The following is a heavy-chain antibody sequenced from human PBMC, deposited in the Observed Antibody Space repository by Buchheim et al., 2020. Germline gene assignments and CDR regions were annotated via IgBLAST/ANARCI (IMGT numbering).Heavy chain of an antibody. CDR3: ASTMRNDY. CDR2: ISSSSSTI. V-gene: IGHV3-48*02. Sequence: EVQLVESGGDLVQPGGSLRLSCAASGFTFSNYSMTWVRQAPGKGLEWISYISSSSSTIYYADPVKGRSTISRDNAKNSLFLQMNSLRDEDTAVYYCASTMRNDYWGQGTL. CDR1: GFTFSNYS. D-gene: IGHD3-3*01. J-gene: IGHJ4*02.